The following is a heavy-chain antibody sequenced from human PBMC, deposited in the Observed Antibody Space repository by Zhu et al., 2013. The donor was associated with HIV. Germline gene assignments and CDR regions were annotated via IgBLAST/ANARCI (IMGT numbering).Heavy chain of an antibody. V-gene: IGHV1-69*02. CDR3: ASLVPAAIEWFDP. Sequence: QVQLVQSGAEVKKPGSSVKVSCKASGGTFSSYTISWVRQAPGQGLEWMGRIIPILGIANYAQKFQGRVTITADKSTSTAYMELSSLRSEDTAVYYCASLVPAAIEWFDPWGDGTVVTVSS. CDR2: IIPILGIA. D-gene: IGHD2-2*01. CDR1: GGTFSSYT. J-gene: IGHJ5*02.